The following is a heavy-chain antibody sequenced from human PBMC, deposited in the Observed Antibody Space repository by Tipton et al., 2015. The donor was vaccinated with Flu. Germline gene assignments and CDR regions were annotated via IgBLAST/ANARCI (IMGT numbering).Heavy chain of an antibody. CDR3: ATQRYDRRSYFHY. Sequence: SLRLSCAASGFIFSNYAMSWLRQAPGKGLEWVSSNIGSDGSTYYADSVMGRFTISRDNSKNTLYLQMNSLRAEDTAVYYCATQRYDRRSYFHYWGQGALVTVSS. CDR1: GFIFSNYA. V-gene: IGHV3-23*01. CDR2: NIGSDGST. J-gene: IGHJ4*02. D-gene: IGHD3-16*01.